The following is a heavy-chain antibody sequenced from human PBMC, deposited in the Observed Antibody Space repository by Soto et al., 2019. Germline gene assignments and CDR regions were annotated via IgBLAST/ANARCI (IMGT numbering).Heavy chain of an antibody. CDR2: IIPIFGTA. J-gene: IGHJ3*02. CDR3: ARDPLNYYDSRGYWGAFDI. V-gene: IGHV1-69*01. Sequence: PGPGLEWMGGIIPIFGTANYAQEFQGRVTITADESTSTAYMALSSMRSENTAVYYCARDPLNYYDSRGYWGAFDILGQGTMVT. D-gene: IGHD3-22*01.